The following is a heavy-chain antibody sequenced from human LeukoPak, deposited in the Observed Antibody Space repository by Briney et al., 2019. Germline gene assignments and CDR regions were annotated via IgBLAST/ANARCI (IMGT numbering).Heavy chain of an antibody. CDR3: ARQEYCSGGSCYTWFDP. Sequence: GESLQISCQGSGYSITSYWIAWVRQMPGKGLEWMGMIYPADSDIRYSPSFQGQVTISADKSISTAYLQWSSLKASDTAMYHCARQEYCSGGSCYTWFDPWGQGTLVTVSS. J-gene: IGHJ5*02. D-gene: IGHD2-15*01. CDR2: IYPADSDI. CDR1: GYSITSYW. V-gene: IGHV5-51*01.